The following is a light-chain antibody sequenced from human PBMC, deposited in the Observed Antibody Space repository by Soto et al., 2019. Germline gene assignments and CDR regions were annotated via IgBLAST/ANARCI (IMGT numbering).Light chain of an antibody. V-gene: IGLV2-14*01. CDR3: NSQRSSGTRV. CDR1: SSDVGGYKH. Sequence: QSVLTQPASVSGSPGQSITISCTGTSSDVGGYKHVSWYQHHPGKAPKLMIYEVSNRPSGVSNRFSGSKSGYTASLTISGLHAGDEADYSCNSQRSSGTRVFGAGTKVTVL. J-gene: IGLJ1*01. CDR2: EVS.